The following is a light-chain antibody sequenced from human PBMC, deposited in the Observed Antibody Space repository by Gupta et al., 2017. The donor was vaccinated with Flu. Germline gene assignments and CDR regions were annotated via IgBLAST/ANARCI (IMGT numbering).Light chain of an antibody. J-gene: IGLJ3*02. V-gene: IGLV2-14*01. CDR3: SSYTSSNWV. Sequence: QAITISCTGTSSEVGGYNYVSWYQQHPGKAPKLMIYEVSNRPAGVSNRFSGSKSGNTASLTISGLQAEDEADYYCSSYTSSNWVFGGGTKLTVL. CDR2: EVS. CDR1: SSEVGGYNY.